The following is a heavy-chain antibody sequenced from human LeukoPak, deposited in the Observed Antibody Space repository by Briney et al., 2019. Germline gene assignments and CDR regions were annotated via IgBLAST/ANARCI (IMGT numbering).Heavy chain of an antibody. V-gene: IGHV1-3*03. Sequence: GASVKVSCKASGYTFTNYAIHWVRQAPGQRVEWMGWINAANGHTKYSQEFQDRITITRDTSATTAYMELSNLRSEDMALYYCARGRGPPNTNRDFYYYYYMDVWGTGTTVTVSS. CDR1: GYTFTNYA. CDR2: INAANGHT. J-gene: IGHJ6*03. CDR3: ARGRGPPNTNRDFYYYYYMDV. D-gene: IGHD3-10*01.